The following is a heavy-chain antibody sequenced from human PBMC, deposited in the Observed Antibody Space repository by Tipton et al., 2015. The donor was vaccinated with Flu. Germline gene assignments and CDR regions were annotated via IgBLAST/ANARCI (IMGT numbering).Heavy chain of an antibody. CDR2: ISYDGSNK. CDR3: AKGAYYGSGSHIDY. D-gene: IGHD3-10*01. CDR1: GFTFSSYA. Sequence: SLSLSCAASGFTFSSYAMHWVRQAPGKGLEWVAVISYDGSNKYYADSVKGRFTISRDNSKNTLYLQRNSRSAEDTAGYYCAKGAYYGSGSHIDYWGQGTLVTVSS. V-gene: IGHV3-30*07. J-gene: IGHJ4*02.